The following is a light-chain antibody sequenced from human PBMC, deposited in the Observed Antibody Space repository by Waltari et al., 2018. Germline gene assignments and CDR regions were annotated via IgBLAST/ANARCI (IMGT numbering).Light chain of an antibody. CDR2: DAS. Sequence: EIVLTQSPATLSLSPGERVTLSCRASQSSSNFLAWYQQRPGQAPRLLMYDASKRAIGIPARFSGSGSGTDFTLTISSLEPEDSGIYYCQQRNGWPPMYTFGQGTKLEIK. V-gene: IGKV3-11*01. J-gene: IGKJ2*01. CDR1: QSSSNF. CDR3: QQRNGWPPMYT.